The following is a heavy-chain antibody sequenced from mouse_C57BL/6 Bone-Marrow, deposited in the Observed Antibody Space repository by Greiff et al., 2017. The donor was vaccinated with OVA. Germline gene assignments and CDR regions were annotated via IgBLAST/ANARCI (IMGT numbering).Heavy chain of an antibody. CDR1: GYTFTSYW. Sequence: VQLQQPGAELVRPGSSVKLSCKASGYTFTSYWMDWVKQRPGQGLEWIGNIYPSDSETHYNQKFKDKATLTVDKSSSTAYMQLSSLTSEDSAVYYCARNTGTEAWFAYWGQGTLVTVSA. CDR3: ARNTGTEAWFAY. V-gene: IGHV1-61*01. CDR2: IYPSDSET. J-gene: IGHJ3*01. D-gene: IGHD4-1*01.